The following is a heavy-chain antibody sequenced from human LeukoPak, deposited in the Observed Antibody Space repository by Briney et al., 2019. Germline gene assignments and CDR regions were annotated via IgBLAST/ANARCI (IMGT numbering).Heavy chain of an antibody. CDR1: GFPLSNHW. J-gene: IGHJ6*02. V-gene: IGHV3-74*01. D-gene: IGHD3-10*01. CDR2: INSDGSST. Sequence: GSLELSLAAPGFPLSNHWVHWGRQAPGEGPGWVSRINSDGSSTSYADSVKGRFTISRDNAKNTLYLQMNSLRVEDTAVYYCARDYGRSRDYGMDVWGPGTTVTVSS. CDR3: ARDYGRSRDYGMDV.